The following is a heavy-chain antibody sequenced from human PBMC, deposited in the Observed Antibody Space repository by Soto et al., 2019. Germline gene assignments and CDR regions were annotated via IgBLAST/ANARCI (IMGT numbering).Heavy chain of an antibody. J-gene: IGHJ6*03. V-gene: IGHV3-23*01. CDR2: FGGGGGT. CDR1: GFIFNNYV. Sequence: EVQVLESGGGLVQPGGSLRLSCVGSGFIFNNYVMAWVRQAPGKGLEWVSGFGGGGGTYYADSVKGRYIISRDNSKNTLYLQMNSLRVEDTAVYYCAKSQSSLYYMDVWGKGTAVTVSS. CDR3: AKSQSSLYYMDV.